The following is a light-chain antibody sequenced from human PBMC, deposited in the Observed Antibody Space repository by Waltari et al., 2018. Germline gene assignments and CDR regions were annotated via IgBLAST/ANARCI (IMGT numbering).Light chain of an antibody. CDR1: NVGSKS. J-gene: IGLJ2*01. Sequence: SYVLTQPPSASVAPGKTARITCGGDNVGSKSVHWYQQKPGQAPLLVVYDDRAQPSGISDRFSGSHSGNTATLTISRVENGDEADYYCQVWDTTSDRVVFGGGTKLTVL. CDR2: DDR. V-gene: IGLV3-21*03. CDR3: QVWDTTSDRVV.